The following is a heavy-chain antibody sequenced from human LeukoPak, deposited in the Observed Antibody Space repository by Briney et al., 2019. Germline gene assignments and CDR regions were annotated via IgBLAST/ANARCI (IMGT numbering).Heavy chain of an antibody. D-gene: IGHD3-22*01. V-gene: IGHV3-9*01. Sequence: GGSLRLSCAASGFTFDDYGMHWVRQGPGSGLEWVSGISWNRGSIGYADSVKGRFTISRDNAKNSLDLQMNSLRAEDTALYFCAKDMSPSDSSGYWGFAFDIWGQGTMVTVSS. CDR3: AKDMSPSDSSGYWGFAFDI. J-gene: IGHJ3*02. CDR1: GFTFDDYG. CDR2: ISWNRGSI.